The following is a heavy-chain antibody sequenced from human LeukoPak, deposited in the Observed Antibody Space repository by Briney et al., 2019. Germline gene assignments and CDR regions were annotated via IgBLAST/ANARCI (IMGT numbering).Heavy chain of an antibody. Sequence: PSETLSLTCTVSGGSISSGDYYWSWIRQPPGKGLEWIGEINHSGSTNYNPSLKSRVTISVDTSKNQFSLKLSSVTAADTAVYYCARGRRVAAAGTGGYSVDYWGQGTLVTVSS. V-gene: IGHV4-39*07. CDR1: GGSISSGDYY. J-gene: IGHJ4*02. D-gene: IGHD6-13*01. CDR2: INHSGST. CDR3: ARGRRVAAAGTGGYSVDY.